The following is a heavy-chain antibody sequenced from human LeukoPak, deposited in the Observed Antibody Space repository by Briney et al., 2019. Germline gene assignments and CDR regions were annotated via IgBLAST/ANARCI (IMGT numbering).Heavy chain of an antibody. CDR1: GFTFDDYA. Sequence: GGSLRLSCAASGFTFDDYAMHWVRQAPGKGLEWVSGISWNSGSIGYADSVKGRFTISRDNAKNSLYLQMNSLRAEDTAVYYCATGAAGFDYWGQGTLVTVSS. CDR3: ATGAAGFDY. J-gene: IGHJ4*02. D-gene: IGHD6-13*01. V-gene: IGHV3-9*01. CDR2: ISWNSGSI.